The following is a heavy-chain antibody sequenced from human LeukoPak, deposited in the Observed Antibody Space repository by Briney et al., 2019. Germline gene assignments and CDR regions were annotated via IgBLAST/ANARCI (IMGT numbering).Heavy chain of an antibody. CDR1: GFTFSSYW. CDR2: INTDGSST. V-gene: IGHV3-74*01. Sequence: GGSLRLSCAASGFTFSSYWMHWVRQAPGKRLVWVSRINTDGSSTSYADSVKGRFTISRDNAKNTLYLQMNSLRAEDTAVYYCARVELTAMASNYWGQGTLVTVSS. J-gene: IGHJ4*02. CDR3: ARVELTAMASNY. D-gene: IGHD5-18*01.